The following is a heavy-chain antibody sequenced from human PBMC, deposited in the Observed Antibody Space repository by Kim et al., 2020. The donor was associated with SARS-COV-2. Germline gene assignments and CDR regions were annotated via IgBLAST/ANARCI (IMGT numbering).Heavy chain of an antibody. Sequence: GGSLRLSCAASGFTFSNAWMSWVRQAPGKGLEWVGGIKSNSDGGTSDYAVPVQGRISISRDDNKHSLHLHMHSPKNADTAVYYCTPGGVEGSFIGYY. CDR3: TPGGVEGSFIGYY. J-gene: IGHJ6*01. D-gene: IGHD3-16*02. CDR2: IKSNSDGGTS. CDR1: GFTFSNAW. V-gene: IGHV3-15*01.